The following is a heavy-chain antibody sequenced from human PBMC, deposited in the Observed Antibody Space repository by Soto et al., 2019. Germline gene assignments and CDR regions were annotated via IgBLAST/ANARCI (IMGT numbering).Heavy chain of an antibody. CDR3: ARPVSEYYDYNYGMDV. Sequence: QVQLVXSGAEVKKPGSSVKVSCKASGGTFSSYAISWVRQAPGQGLEWMGGIIPIFGTANYAQKFQGRVTISEDESTSTAYMELSSLRSEDTAVYYCARPVSEYYDYNYGMDVWGQGTTVTVSS. CDR2: IIPIFGTA. D-gene: IGHD3-16*01. J-gene: IGHJ6*02. V-gene: IGHV1-69*12. CDR1: GGTFSSYA.